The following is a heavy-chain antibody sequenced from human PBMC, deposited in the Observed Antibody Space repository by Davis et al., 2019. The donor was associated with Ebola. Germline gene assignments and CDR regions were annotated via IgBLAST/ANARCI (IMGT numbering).Heavy chain of an antibody. V-gene: IGHV1-46*01. Sequence: ASVKVSCKASAYSFISYYMHWVRQPPGQGLEWMGIINPSGGSTSYAQKFQGRVTMTRDTSTSTVYMELSSLRSEDTAVYYCARDQTTVYTNWFDPWGQGTLVTVSS. J-gene: IGHJ5*02. D-gene: IGHD4-11*01. CDR3: ARDQTTVYTNWFDP. CDR2: INPSGGST. CDR1: AYSFISYY.